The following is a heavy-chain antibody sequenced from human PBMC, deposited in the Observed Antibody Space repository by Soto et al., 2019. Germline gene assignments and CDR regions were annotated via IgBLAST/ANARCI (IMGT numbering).Heavy chain of an antibody. CDR2: INHSGST. V-gene: IGHV4-34*01. CDR3: ARGARGIAATGYYYYYGMDV. J-gene: IGHJ6*02. CDR1: GGSFSGYY. D-gene: IGHD6-13*01. Sequence: KTSETLSLTCAVYGGSFSGYYWSWIRQPPGKGLEWIGEINHSGSTNYNPSLKSRVTISVDTSKNRFSLKLSSVTAADTAVYYCARGARGIAATGYYYYYGMDVWGQGTTVTVSS.